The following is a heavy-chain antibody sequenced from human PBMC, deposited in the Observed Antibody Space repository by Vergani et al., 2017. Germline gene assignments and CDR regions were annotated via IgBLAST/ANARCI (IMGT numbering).Heavy chain of an antibody. CDR1: GYSFTSYW. Sequence: EVQLVQSGAEVKKPGESLKISCKGSGYSFTSYWIGWVRQMPGKGLEWLGIIYPGDSDTRYSPSFQGQVTISADKSISTAYLQWSSLKASDTAMYYCARVYGSWSYSDAFDIWGQGTMVTVSS. CDR2: IYPGDSDT. CDR3: ARVYGSWSYSDAFDI. J-gene: IGHJ3*02. D-gene: IGHD3-10*01. V-gene: IGHV5-51*03.